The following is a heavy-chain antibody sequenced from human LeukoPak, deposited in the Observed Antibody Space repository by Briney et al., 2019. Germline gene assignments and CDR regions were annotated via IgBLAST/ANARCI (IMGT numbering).Heavy chain of an antibody. V-gene: IGHV3-30*18. Sequence: GGSLRLSCAASGFTFSSYSMNWVRQAPGKGLEWVALISYDGSKRFYADSVQGRFTISRDSSRNTLNLQMNSLRPEDTAVYYCAKSLLSYYDYGLDVWGQGTTVTVSS. J-gene: IGHJ6*02. D-gene: IGHD3-10*01. CDR3: AKSLLSYYDYGLDV. CDR1: GFTFSSYS. CDR2: ISYDGSKR.